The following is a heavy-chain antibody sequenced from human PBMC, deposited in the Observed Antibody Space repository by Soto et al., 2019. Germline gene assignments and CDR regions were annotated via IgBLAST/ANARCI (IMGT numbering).Heavy chain of an antibody. Sequence: NPSETLSLTCTVSGVSISSGGYYWSWIRQHPGKGLEWIGYIYYSGSTYYNPSLKSRVTISVDTSKNQFSLKLSSVTAADTAVYYCAREVTVVRGVIILYWFDPWGQGNPVTVSS. CDR1: GVSISSGGYY. V-gene: IGHV4-31*03. CDR3: AREVTVVRGVIILYWFDP. D-gene: IGHD3-10*01. CDR2: IYYSGST. J-gene: IGHJ5*02.